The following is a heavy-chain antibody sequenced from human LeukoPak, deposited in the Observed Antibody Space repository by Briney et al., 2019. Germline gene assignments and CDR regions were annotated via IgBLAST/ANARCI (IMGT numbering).Heavy chain of an antibody. D-gene: IGHD3-3*01. CDR3: ARVEFGNWFDP. J-gene: IGHJ5*02. V-gene: IGHV1-18*01. CDR1: GYTFTSYG. CDR2: ISAYNGNT. Sequence: GASAKVSCKASGYTFTSYGISWVRQAPGQGLEWMVWISAYNGNTNYAQKLQGRVTMTIDTSTSTAYMELRSLRSDDTAVYYCARVEFGNWFDPWGQGTLVTVSS.